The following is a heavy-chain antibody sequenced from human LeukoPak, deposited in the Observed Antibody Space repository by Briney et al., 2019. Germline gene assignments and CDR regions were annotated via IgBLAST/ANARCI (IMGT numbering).Heavy chain of an antibody. D-gene: IGHD4-17*01. Sequence: SETLSLTCAVYGGSFSGYYWSWIRQPPGKGLEWIGEINHSGSTNYNPSLKSRVTISVDTSKNQFSLKLSSVTAADTAVYYCARGLSVSSASAYYFDYWGQGTLVTVSS. V-gene: IGHV4-34*01. CDR1: GGSFSGYY. CDR2: INHSGST. CDR3: ARGLSVSSASAYYFDY. J-gene: IGHJ4*02.